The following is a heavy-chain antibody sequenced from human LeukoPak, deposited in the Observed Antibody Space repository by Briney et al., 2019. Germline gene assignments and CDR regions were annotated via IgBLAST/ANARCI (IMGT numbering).Heavy chain of an antibody. D-gene: IGHD7-27*01. J-gene: IGHJ3*02. Sequence: GGSLRLSCAASGFTFSSYWMHWVRQAPGKGLVWVSRINSDGSSTSYADSVKGRFTISRDDAKNTLYLQMNSLRAEDTAVYYCARDRHWDAAFDIWGQGTMVTVSS. CDR3: ARDRHWDAAFDI. CDR2: INSDGSST. V-gene: IGHV3-74*01. CDR1: GFTFSSYW.